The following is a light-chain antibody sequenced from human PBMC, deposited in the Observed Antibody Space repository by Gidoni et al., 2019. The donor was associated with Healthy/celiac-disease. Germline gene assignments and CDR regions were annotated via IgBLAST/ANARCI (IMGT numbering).Light chain of an antibody. CDR2: DAS. CDR1: QSVSSY. CDR3: QQRSNWPRGIT. Sequence: DMVLTQSPATLSLSPGVRDTLSCRASQSVSSYLAWYQQKPGQAPSLLIYDASNRATGIPARFSGSGCGTDFTLTISSLEPEDFAVYSCQQRSNWPRGITFGQGTRLEIK. J-gene: IGKJ5*01. V-gene: IGKV3-11*01.